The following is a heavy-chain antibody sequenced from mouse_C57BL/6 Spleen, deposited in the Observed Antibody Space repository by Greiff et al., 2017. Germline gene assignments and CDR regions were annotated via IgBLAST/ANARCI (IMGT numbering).Heavy chain of an antibody. Sequence: QVQLKQPGAELVMPGASVKLSCKASGYTFTSYWMHWVKQRPGQGLEWIGEIDPSDSYTNYNQKFKGKSTLTVDKSSSTAYMQLSSLTSEDSAVYYCARSTGSYYGSSKDWYFDVWGTGTTVTVSS. V-gene: IGHV1-69*01. CDR2: IDPSDSYT. CDR3: ARSTGSYYGSSKDWYFDV. D-gene: IGHD1-1*01. J-gene: IGHJ1*03. CDR1: GYTFTSYW.